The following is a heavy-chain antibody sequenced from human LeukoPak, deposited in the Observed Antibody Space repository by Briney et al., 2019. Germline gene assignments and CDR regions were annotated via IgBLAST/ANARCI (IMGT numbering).Heavy chain of an antibody. V-gene: IGHV3-30*04. D-gene: IGHD3-22*01. J-gene: IGHJ4*02. Sequence: GGSPRLSCAASGFTFSMYSMHWVRQAPGKGLEWVAVISYDGRNKYYADSVKGRFTISRDNSKNTLLLQMNSLRPEDTAVYYCASSYYDSSGPHYFDYWGQGTLVTVSS. CDR3: ASSYYDSSGPHYFDY. CDR1: GFTFSMYS. CDR2: ISYDGRNK.